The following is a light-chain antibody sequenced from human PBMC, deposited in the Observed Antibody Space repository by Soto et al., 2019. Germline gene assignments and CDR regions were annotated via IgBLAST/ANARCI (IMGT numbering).Light chain of an antibody. J-gene: IGLJ1*01. Sequence: QSALTQPSSVSGSPGQSVAISCTGTSSDVGGYNYVSWYQQHPGKAPKLMIYDVNKRPSGVPERFSGSKSGNTASLTISGLQAEDEADYYCCSFAGDPYVFGTGTKLTVL. CDR1: SSDVGGYNY. V-gene: IGLV2-11*01. CDR3: CSFAGDPYV. CDR2: DVN.